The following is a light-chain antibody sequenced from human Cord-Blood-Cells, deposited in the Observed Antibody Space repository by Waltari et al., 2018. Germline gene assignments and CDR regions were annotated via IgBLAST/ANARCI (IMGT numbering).Light chain of an antibody. CDR1: QSISSY. Sequence: DIQLTQSPSSLSASVGDRVPITCRASQSISSYLNWYQQKPGNAPKPLIYAASSLQSGVPSRFSGSGSGTDFTLTISSLQPEDFATYYCQQSYSTPRTFGPGTKVDIK. CDR2: AAS. CDR3: QQSYSTPRT. V-gene: IGKV1-39*01. J-gene: IGKJ3*01.